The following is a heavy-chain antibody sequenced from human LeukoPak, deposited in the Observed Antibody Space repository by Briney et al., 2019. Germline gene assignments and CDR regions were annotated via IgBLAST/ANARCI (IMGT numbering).Heavy chain of an antibody. CDR1: GFTFDDYG. J-gene: IGHJ4*02. CDR3: ASATTRSRYSGYD. Sequence: PGGSLRLSCAASGFTFDDYGMTWVRQAPGKGLEWVSKINWNGGSTSYADSVKGRFTISRDNAKNSLYLQMNSLRAEDTALYYCASATTRSRYSGYDWGQGTLVTVSS. D-gene: IGHD5-12*01. V-gene: IGHV3-20*04. CDR2: INWNGGST.